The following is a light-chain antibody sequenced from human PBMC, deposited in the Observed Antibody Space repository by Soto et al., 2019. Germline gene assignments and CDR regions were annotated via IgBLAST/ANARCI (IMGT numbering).Light chain of an antibody. J-gene: IGLJ1*01. CDR1: SSDVGSYNL. Sequence: QSVLTQPASVSGSPGQSITISCTGTSSDVGSYNLVSWYQQHPGKALKLMIYEVSKRPSGVSNRFSGSKSGNTASLTISGLQAEDEADYYCCSYAGSSTSPYVFGTGTKLTVL. V-gene: IGLV2-23*02. CDR3: CSYAGSSTSPYV. CDR2: EVS.